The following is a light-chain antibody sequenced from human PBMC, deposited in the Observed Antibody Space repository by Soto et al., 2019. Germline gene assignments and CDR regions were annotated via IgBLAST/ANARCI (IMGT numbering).Light chain of an antibody. CDR1: SSDVGGYNY. CDR2: DVS. Sequence: QSALTQPASVSGSPGQSITISCTGTSSDVGGYNYVSWYQQHPGKAPKLMIYDVSNRPSGVSNRFSGSKSGNTASLTISGLQAEDEADNYCSSYTSSSTRVFGGGTKLTVL. CDR3: SSYTSSSTRV. J-gene: IGLJ2*01. V-gene: IGLV2-14*01.